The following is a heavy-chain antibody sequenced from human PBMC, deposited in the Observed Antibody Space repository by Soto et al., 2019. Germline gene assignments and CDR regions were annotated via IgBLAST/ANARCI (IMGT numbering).Heavy chain of an antibody. V-gene: IGHV4-59*01. CDR2: ISYSGST. J-gene: IGHJ4*02. CDR3: ARADPDASVGY. CDR1: GGSMSSYY. D-gene: IGHD2-15*01. Sequence: PSETLPLTCTVSGGSMSSYYWTWLRQSPGRGLEWIGYISYSGSTYYNPSLKSRVTISADTSKNQFSLRMNSMIAADTAVYYCARADPDASVGYWGQGTLVTVSS.